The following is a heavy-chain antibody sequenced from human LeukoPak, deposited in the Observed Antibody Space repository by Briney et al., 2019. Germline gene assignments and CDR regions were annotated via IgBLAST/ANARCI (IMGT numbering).Heavy chain of an antibody. Sequence: SETLSLTCTVSGGSISSYYWSWIRQPPGKGLEGIGYIYYSGSTNYNPSLKSRVTISVDTSKNQFSLKLSSVTAADTAVYYCARGREGYSYGYGGYYYYYMDVWGKGTTVTVSS. V-gene: IGHV4-59*01. D-gene: IGHD5-18*01. J-gene: IGHJ6*03. CDR3: ARGREGYSYGYGGYYYYYMDV. CDR1: GGSISSYY. CDR2: IYYSGST.